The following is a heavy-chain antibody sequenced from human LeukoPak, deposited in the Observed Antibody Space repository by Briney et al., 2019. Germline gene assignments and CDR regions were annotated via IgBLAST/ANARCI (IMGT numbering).Heavy chain of an antibody. D-gene: IGHD4-17*01. CDR3: ARETVTTSSMGHDY. CDR1: GGSISSYY. CDR2: IYTGGST. J-gene: IGHJ4*02. Sequence: SETLSLTCTVSGGSISSYYWSWIRQPAGKGLEWIGRIYTGGSTNYNPSLKSRVTMSVDTSKNQFSLKLSSVTAADTAVYYCARETVTTSSMGHDYWGQGTLVTVSS. V-gene: IGHV4-4*07.